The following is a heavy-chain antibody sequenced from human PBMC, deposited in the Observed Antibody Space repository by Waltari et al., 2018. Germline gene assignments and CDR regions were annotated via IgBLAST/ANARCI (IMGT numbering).Heavy chain of an antibody. V-gene: IGHV3-7*01. CDR2: IKPDGTEK. J-gene: IGHJ4*02. D-gene: IGHD3-3*01. Sequence: VESGGGLVQPGGSLRLSCAASGFTFSNYWMGWVRQAPGKGLGGVAKIKPDGTEKYYVASVWGRFTISRDNTQNSLSLQLSTLRDEDSGRYFCARDWSGSGRGINFWGQGTLVTVSS. CDR3: ARDWSGSGRGINF. CDR1: GFTFSNYW.